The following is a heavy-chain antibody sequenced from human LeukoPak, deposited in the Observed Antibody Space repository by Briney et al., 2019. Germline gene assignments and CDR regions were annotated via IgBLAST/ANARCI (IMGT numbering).Heavy chain of an antibody. CDR1: GFTFSNYW. V-gene: IGHV3-7*01. J-gene: IGHJ4*02. CDR3: ARVGRVTTPRYSDY. CDR2: IEEHGSQI. D-gene: IGHD4-17*01. Sequence: GGSLRLSCAASGFTFSNYWMSCVRQAPGKGLEWVANIEEHGSQIYYVDSVKGRFTTSRDNAKNSVYLQMNSLRAEDTAVYYCARVGRVTTPRYSDYWGQGTLVTVSS.